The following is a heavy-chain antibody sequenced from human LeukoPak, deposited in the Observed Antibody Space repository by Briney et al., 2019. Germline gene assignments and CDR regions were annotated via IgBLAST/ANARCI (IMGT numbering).Heavy chain of an antibody. D-gene: IGHD5-18*01. CDR1: GYTLTELS. CDR3: AFSGYSYGYSFDY. CDR2: FDPEDGET. V-gene: IGHV1-24*01. J-gene: IGHJ4*02. Sequence: ASVKVSCKVSGYTLTELSMRWVRQAPGKGLEWMGGFDPEDGETIYAQKFQGRVTMTEDTSTDTAYMELSSLRSEDTAVYYCAFSGYSYGYSFDYWGQGTLVTVSS.